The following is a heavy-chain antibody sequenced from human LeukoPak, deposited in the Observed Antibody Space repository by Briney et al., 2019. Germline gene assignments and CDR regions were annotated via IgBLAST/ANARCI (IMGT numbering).Heavy chain of an antibody. Sequence: GGSLKLSCAASGFTFSGSAMHWVRQASGKGLEWVGRIRSKANSYATAYAASVKGRFTISRDDSKNTAYLQMNSLKTEDTAVYYCTSSNDKLGYCNSTSCSWGQGTLVTVSS. D-gene: IGHD2-2*01. J-gene: IGHJ4*02. CDR1: GFTFSGSA. V-gene: IGHV3-73*01. CDR3: TSSNDKLGYCNSTSCS. CDR2: IRSKANSYAT.